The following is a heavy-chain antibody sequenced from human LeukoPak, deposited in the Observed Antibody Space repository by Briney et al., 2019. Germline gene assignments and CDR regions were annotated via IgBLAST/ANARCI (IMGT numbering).Heavy chain of an antibody. J-gene: IGHJ4*02. CDR2: ISSSSSTI. CDR3: ARALSGSYSRVYFDY. CDR1: GFTFSSYS. V-gene: IGHV3-48*04. Sequence: PGGSLRLSCAASGFTFSSYSMNWVRQAPGKGLEWVSYISSSSSTIYYADSVKGRFTISRDNAKNSLYLQMNSLRAEDTAVYYCARALSGSYSRVYFDYWGQGTLVTVSS. D-gene: IGHD1-26*01.